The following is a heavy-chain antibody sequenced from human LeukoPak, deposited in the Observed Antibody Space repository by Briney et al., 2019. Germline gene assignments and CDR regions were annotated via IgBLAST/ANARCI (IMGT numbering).Heavy chain of an antibody. J-gene: IGHJ3*02. D-gene: IGHD2-2*01. CDR3: ARERIVVVDAFDI. CDR1: GGSISSCY. CDR2: IYTSGST. V-gene: IGHV4-4*07. Sequence: PSETLSLTCTVSGGSISSCYWSWIRQPAGKGLEWIGRIYTSGSTNYNPSLKSRVTMSVDTSKNQFSLKLSSVTAADTAVYYCARERIVVVDAFDIWGQGTMVTVSS.